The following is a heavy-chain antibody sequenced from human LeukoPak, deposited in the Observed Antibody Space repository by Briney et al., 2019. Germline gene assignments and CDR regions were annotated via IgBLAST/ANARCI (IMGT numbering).Heavy chain of an antibody. CDR3: ARGPYYYDSSGYYRHHSYYFDY. V-gene: IGHV3-23*01. CDR2: ISGNGVST. CDR1: GFTFSTYA. D-gene: IGHD3-22*01. J-gene: IGHJ4*02. Sequence: LGGSLRLSCAASGFTFSTYAMSWVRQAPGKGLEWASTISGNGVSTYYADSVKGRFTISRDNSKNTLYLQMNSLRAEDTAVYYCARGPYYYDSSGYYRHHSYYFDYWGQGTLVTVSS.